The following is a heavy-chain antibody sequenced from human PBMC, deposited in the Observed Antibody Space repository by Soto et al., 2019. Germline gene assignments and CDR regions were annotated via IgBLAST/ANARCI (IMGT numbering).Heavy chain of an antibody. J-gene: IGHJ5*02. CDR2: INAGSGNT. CDR1: DTTSPPNA. D-gene: IGHD6-13*01. CDR3: ARGLAADGA. Sequence: QVHLVQSGAELRKPGPQVRVSCPAPDTTSPPNAINWVRPAPGQRLEWMGFINAGSGNTKYSQTFQGRLTFTKDTSASTAYMDLSSLRSEDTAIYYCARGLAADGAWGQGTLVTVSS. V-gene: IGHV1-3*01.